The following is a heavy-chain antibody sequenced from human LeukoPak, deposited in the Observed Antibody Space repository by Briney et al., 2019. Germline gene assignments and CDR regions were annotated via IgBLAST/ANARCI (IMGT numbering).Heavy chain of an antibody. V-gene: IGHV3-30*18. CDR3: AKDSPNYYDSSGYYVNDY. D-gene: IGHD3-22*01. Sequence: PGGSLRLSCAASGFTFSDYTMNWVRQAPGKGLEWVAVISYDGSNKYYADSVKGRFTISRDNSKNTLYLQMNSLRAEDTAVYYCAKDSPNYYDSSGYYVNDYWGQGTLVTVSS. J-gene: IGHJ4*02. CDR1: GFTFSDYT. CDR2: ISYDGSNK.